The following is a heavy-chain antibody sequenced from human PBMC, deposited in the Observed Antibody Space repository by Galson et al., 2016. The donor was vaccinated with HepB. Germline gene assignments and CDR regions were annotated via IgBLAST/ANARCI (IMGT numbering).Heavy chain of an antibody. CDR3: AKDRVRVDTNYVWGSYRLHDAFDL. CDR1: GDTIKNYL. CDR2: VVPVLGVT. J-gene: IGHJ3*01. V-gene: IGHV1-69*04. Sequence: SVKVSCKASGDTIKNYLISWVRQAPGQGPEWMGRVVPVLGVTDYAQKFQGRLTISADISTDTAKMELTSLTYDDSAVYFCAKDRVRVDTNYVWGSYRLHDAFDLWGQGT. D-gene: IGHD3-16*02.